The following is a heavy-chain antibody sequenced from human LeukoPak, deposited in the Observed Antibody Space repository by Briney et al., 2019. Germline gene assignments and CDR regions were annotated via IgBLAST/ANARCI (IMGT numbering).Heavy chain of an antibody. CDR3: ARLVSAASTDYFDW. V-gene: IGHV4-39*01. CDR2: LSYDGDT. CDR1: GFSISTTSYY. D-gene: IGHD6-13*01. Sequence: SETLSLTCSVSGFSISTTSYYWGWIRQPPGKGLEWVGSLSYDGDTSYSASLRSRLTISGDTSNNHFSLKVRSVTAADTAVYYCARLVSAASTDYFDWWGQGTLVTVSS. J-gene: IGHJ4*02.